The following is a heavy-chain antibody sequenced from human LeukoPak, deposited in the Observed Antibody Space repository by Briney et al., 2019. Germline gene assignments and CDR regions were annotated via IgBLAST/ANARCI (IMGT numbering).Heavy chain of an antibody. CDR2: INHSGST. CDR3: ARRALLKPYYYGSGSLDY. V-gene: IGHV4-34*01. Sequence: SETLSLTCAVYGGSFSGYYWSWIRQPPGKGLEWIGEINHSGSTNYNPSLKSRVTISVDTSKDQFSLKLSSVTAADTAVYYCARRALLKPYYYGSGSLDYWGQGTLVTVSS. CDR1: GGSFSGYY. J-gene: IGHJ4*02. D-gene: IGHD3-10*01.